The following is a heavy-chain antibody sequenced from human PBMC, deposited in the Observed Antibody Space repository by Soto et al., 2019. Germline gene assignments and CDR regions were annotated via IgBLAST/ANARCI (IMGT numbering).Heavy chain of an antibody. D-gene: IGHD2-15*01. CDR3: ARVDIVVVVAATAPDY. CDR1: GYTFTGYY. Sequence: ASVKVCCKASGYTFTGYYMHWVRQAPGQGLEWMGWINPNSGGTNYAQKFQGWVTMTRDTSISTAYMELRRLRSDDTAVYYCARVDIVVVVAATAPDYWGQGTLVTVSS. V-gene: IGHV1-2*04. CDR2: INPNSGGT. J-gene: IGHJ4*02.